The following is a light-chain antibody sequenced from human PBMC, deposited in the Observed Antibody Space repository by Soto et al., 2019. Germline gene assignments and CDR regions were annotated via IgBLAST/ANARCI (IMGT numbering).Light chain of an antibody. CDR3: QQYGSSALT. V-gene: IGKV3-20*01. Sequence: EVVRTQSPATLSVSPGDTATLSCRASQGIGSSLAWYQQKPGQAPRLLIFRASSRAAGIPDRFSGSGSGTVFTLTISRLDPDDFAVYYCQQYGSSALTFGPGTKVDIK. CDR2: RAS. CDR1: QGIGSS. J-gene: IGKJ3*01.